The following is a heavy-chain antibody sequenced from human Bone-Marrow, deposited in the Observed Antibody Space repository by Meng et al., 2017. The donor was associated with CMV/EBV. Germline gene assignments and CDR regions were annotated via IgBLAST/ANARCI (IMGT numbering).Heavy chain of an antibody. CDR2: INPNSGGT. CDR3: ARTSGDPPNAFDI. V-gene: IGHV1-2*02. J-gene: IGHJ3*02. Sequence: ASVKVSCKASGYTFSGYYMHWVRQASGQGLEWMGWINPNSGGTNYAQKFQGRVTMTRDTSISTAYMELSSLRSEDTAVYYCARTSGDPPNAFDIWGQGTMVTVSS. CDR1: GYTFSGYY. D-gene: IGHD3-10*01.